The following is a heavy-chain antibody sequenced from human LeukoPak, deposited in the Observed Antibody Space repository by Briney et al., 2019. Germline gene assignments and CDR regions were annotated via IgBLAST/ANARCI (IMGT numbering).Heavy chain of an antibody. Sequence: KPSETLSLTCAVYGGSFSGYYWSWIRQPPGKGLEWIGEINHSGSTNYNPSLKSRVTISVDTSKNQFSLKLSSVTAADTAVYYCARDWSPSITMVRGVMDVWGKGTTVTISS. CDR3: ARDWSPSITMVRGVMDV. J-gene: IGHJ6*04. CDR2: INHSGST. V-gene: IGHV4-34*01. D-gene: IGHD3-10*01. CDR1: GGSFSGYY.